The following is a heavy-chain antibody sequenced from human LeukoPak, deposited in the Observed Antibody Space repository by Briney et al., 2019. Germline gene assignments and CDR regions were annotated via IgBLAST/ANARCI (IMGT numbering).Heavy chain of an antibody. CDR2: INPNSGGT. D-gene: IGHD4-11*01. CDR3: ARDVATTNWFDP. J-gene: IGHJ5*02. Sequence: ASVKVSCKASGYTFTGYYMHWVRQAPGQGLGWMGRINPNSGGTNYAQKFQGRVTMTRDTSISTAYMELSRLRSDDTAVYYCARDVATTNWFDPWGQGTLVTVSS. CDR1: GYTFTGYY. V-gene: IGHV1-2*06.